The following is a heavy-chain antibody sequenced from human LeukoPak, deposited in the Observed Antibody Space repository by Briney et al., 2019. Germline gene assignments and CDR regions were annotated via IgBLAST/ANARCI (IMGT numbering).Heavy chain of an antibody. CDR1: GFTVSTSY. V-gene: IGHV3-53*01. J-gene: IGHJ4*01. CDR2: IYSGGST. CDR3: ARCKGIPFSGSYDY. Sequence: GGSLRLSCAASGFTVSTSYMSWVRQAPGKGLEWVSVIYSGGSTYYADSVKGRFNISRDNSKNKLYLQMNGLRVEDTAVYYCARCKGIPFSGSYDYWGQGTLITGSS. D-gene: IGHD1-26*01.